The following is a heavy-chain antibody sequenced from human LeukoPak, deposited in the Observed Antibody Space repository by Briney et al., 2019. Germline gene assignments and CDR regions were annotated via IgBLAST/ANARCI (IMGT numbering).Heavy chain of an antibody. Sequence: GGSLRLSCEASGFTFSRNWMSWVRQAPGKGLEWVASINTDGSQKLYVDSVKGRSTISRDNTKSSLFVEMNSLGAEDTAMYYCAKLLGTVTTYDSWGQGTRVAVSS. CDR2: INTDGSQK. CDR3: AKLLGTVTTYDS. V-gene: IGHV3-7*01. D-gene: IGHD1-1*01. J-gene: IGHJ4*02. CDR1: GFTFSRNW.